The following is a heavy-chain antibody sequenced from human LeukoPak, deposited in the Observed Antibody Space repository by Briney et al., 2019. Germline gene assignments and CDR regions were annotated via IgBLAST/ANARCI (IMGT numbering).Heavy chain of an antibody. CDR3: ARSSYDSSGYYPEGVDY. J-gene: IGHJ4*02. CDR1: GGSISSGGYY. D-gene: IGHD3-22*01. CDR2: IYYSGST. V-gene: IGHV4-31*03. Sequence: SSQTLSLTCTVSGGSISSGGYYWSWIRQHPGKGLEWIGYIYYSGSTYYNPSLKSRVTISVDTSKNQFSLKLSSVTAADTAVYYCARSSYDSSGYYPEGVDYWGQGTLVTVSS.